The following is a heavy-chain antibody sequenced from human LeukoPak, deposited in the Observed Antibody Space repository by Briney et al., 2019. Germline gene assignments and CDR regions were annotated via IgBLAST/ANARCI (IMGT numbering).Heavy chain of an antibody. CDR2: IYFSGNT. V-gene: IGHV4-39*01. J-gene: IGHJ4*02. Sequence: PSETLSLTCTVSGASISDTSYYWGWIRQSPGKGLEWIGSIYFSGNTYYNPSLKSRVTISVDTSGNQFSLKLSSVTAADTAVYYCARLYMAGTTWELYYWGQGILVTVSP. CDR1: GASISDTSYY. CDR3: ARLYMAGTTWELYY. D-gene: IGHD1-26*01.